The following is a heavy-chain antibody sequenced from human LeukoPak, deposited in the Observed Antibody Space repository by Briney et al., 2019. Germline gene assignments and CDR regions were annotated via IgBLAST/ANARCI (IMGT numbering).Heavy chain of an antibody. D-gene: IGHD6-19*01. CDR3: AREIAVGENDAFDI. CDR2: SYYNGNT. Sequence: SETLSLTCTVSGGSISSYYWSWIRQPPGKGLEWIGFSYYNGNTNYNPSLKSRVTISVDTSKNQFSLKLSSVTAADTAVYYCAREIAVGENDAFDIWGQGTMVTVSS. V-gene: IGHV4-59*01. J-gene: IGHJ3*02. CDR1: GGSISSYY.